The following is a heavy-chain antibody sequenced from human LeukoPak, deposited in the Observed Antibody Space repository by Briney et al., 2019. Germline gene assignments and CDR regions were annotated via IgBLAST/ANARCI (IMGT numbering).Heavy chain of an antibody. V-gene: IGHV3-48*01. CDR2: ISSSSTI. J-gene: IGHJ4*02. CDR1: GFTFSSYS. D-gene: IGHD6-13*01. Sequence: GGSLRLSCAASGFTFSSYSMNWVRQAPGEGLEWVSYISSSSTIYYADSVKGRFTISRDNAKNSLYLQMNSLRAEDTAVYYCARERGTYSSSWTFDYWGQGTLVTVSS. CDR3: ARERGTYSSSWTFDY.